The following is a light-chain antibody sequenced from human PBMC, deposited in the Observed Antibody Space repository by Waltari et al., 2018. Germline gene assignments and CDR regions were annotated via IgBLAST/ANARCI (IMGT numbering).Light chain of an antibody. J-gene: IGLJ2*01. V-gene: IGLV2-11*01. CDR3: CSYAGSYTFVV. CDR1: RSDVGGYNY. Sequence: QSALTQPRSVSGSPGQSSTISCIGTRSDVGGYNYVSWYQQHPGKAPKRMIYEVSKRPSGVPDRFSGSKSGNTASLTISGLQAEDEADYYCCSYAGSYTFVVFGGGTKLTVL. CDR2: EVS.